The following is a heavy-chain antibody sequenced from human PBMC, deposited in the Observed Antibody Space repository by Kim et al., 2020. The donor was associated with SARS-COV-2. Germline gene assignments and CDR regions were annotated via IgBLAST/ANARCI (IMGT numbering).Heavy chain of an antibody. V-gene: IGHV3-11*05. CDR3: ARDAYSGSYSDAY. J-gene: IGHJ4*02. Sequence: KYPASVKGRFTISRDDAKNSLFLQMNSLRVEDTALYYCARDAYSGSYSDAYWGQGTLVTVSS. D-gene: IGHD1-26*01.